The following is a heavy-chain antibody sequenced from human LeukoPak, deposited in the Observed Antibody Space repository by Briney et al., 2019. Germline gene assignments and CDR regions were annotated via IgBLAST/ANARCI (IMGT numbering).Heavy chain of an antibody. Sequence: SETLSLTCTVSGGSISSYYWSWIRQPPAKGLEWIGYIYYSGSTNYNPSLKGRVTISVDTSKNQFSLNVKSVIAADAAVYYWSRGKGYFDYWGQGTLVTVSS. J-gene: IGHJ4*02. V-gene: IGHV4-59*01. CDR3: SRGKGYFDY. CDR1: GGSISSYY. CDR2: IYYSGST.